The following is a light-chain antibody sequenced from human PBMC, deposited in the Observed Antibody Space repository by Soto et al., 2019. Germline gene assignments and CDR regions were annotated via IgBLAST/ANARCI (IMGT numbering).Light chain of an antibody. CDR2: GAS. CDR1: QSVRSN. V-gene: IGKV3-15*01. CDR3: QQYNKWPPRT. J-gene: IGKJ1*01. Sequence: EIVMTQSPATLSVSPGERATLSCRASQSVRSNLAWYQQKPGQAPRLLIYGASTRATGIPARFSGSGSGTEFTLTISSLQSEDFAIYYCQQYNKWPPRTFGQGTKVEIK.